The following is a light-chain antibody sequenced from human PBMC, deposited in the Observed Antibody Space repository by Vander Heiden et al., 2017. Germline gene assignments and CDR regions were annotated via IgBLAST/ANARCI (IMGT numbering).Light chain of an antibody. CDR1: QSISSR. V-gene: IGKV1-5*01. CDR3: QQYNSYST. CDR2: DAS. J-gene: IGKJ3*01. Sequence: DIQMTQSPSTLSASVGDRVTITCRASQSISSRLAWYQQKPGKAPKLLIYDASSLESGVPSRFSGSGSGTEFTLTISSLQPDDFATYYCQQYNSYSTFGPGTKVDIK.